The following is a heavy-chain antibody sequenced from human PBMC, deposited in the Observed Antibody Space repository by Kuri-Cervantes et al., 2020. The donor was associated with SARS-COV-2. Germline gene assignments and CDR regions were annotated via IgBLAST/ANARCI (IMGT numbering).Heavy chain of an antibody. V-gene: IGHV3-23*01. J-gene: IGHJ4*02. CDR2: ASGSAGSA. D-gene: IGHD1-1*01. CDR1: GFTFNKYA. Sequence: GGSLSLTCAVSGFTFNKYAMSWVRQAPGKGLEWVSGASGSAGSAYYADSVRGRFTISRDNSQNTLYLQMNSLRAEDTAVYYGVRDGDHWNFDYWGQGTLVTVSS. CDR3: VRDGDHWNFDY.